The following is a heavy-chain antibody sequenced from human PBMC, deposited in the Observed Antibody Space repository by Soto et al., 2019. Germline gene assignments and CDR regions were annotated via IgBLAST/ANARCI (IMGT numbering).Heavy chain of an antibody. CDR3: ARETYYYDSSGYLRVPSDY. CDR2: IYYSGST. Sequence: SETLSLTCTVSGGSISSGGYYWSWIRQHPGKGLEWIGYIYYSGSTYYNPSLKSRVTISVDTSKNQFSLKLSSVTAADTAVYYCARETYYYDSSGYLRVPSDYWGQGTLVTVSS. J-gene: IGHJ4*02. D-gene: IGHD3-22*01. CDR1: GGSISSGGYY. V-gene: IGHV4-31*03.